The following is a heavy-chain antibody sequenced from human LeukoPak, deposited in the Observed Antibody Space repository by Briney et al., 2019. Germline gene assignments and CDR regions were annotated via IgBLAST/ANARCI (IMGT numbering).Heavy chain of an antibody. CDR2: IYYSGST. J-gene: IGHJ4*02. CDR3: AIEYYDFWSGYTLGDY. CDR1: GGSISSSSYY. D-gene: IGHD3-3*01. V-gene: IGHV4-39*01. Sequence: SETLSLTCTVSGGSISSSSYYWGWIRQPPGEGLEWIGSIYYSGSTYYNPSLKSRVTISVDTSKNQFSLKLSFVTAADTAVYYCAIEYYDFWSGYTLGDYWGQGTLVTVSS.